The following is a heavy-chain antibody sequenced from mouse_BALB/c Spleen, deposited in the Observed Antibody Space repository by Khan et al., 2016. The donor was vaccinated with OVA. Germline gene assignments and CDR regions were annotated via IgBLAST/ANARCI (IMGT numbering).Heavy chain of an antibody. CDR1: GFNIKDYY. CDR3: NAAKLSLWFAS. CDR2: IDPENGDT. V-gene: IGHV14-4*02. J-gene: IGHJ3*01. Sequence: VQLQQSGAGFVRSGASVKLSCTTAGFNIKDYYMHWVKQRPKRGLEWIGWIDPENGDTEYAPKFQGKDTMTADISSNTAYLHLSSLTSEDTAVSYCNAAKLSLWFASWGQGTLVTVSA.